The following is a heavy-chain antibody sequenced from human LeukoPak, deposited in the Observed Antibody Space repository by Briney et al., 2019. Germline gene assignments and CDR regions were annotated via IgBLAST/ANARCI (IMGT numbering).Heavy chain of an antibody. CDR1: GGSISSDAYF. CDR2: ISYSGST. J-gene: IGHJ4*02. V-gene: IGHV4-31*03. D-gene: IGHD2-2*01. CDR3: AAIVVVPPAIAY. Sequence: SETLSLTCTVSGGSISSDAYFWSWIRQHPGKGLEWIGYISYSGSTYYNPSLKSRITILVDTSKNQFSLNLSSVTAADTAVYFCAAIVVVPPAIAYWGQGTLVTVSS.